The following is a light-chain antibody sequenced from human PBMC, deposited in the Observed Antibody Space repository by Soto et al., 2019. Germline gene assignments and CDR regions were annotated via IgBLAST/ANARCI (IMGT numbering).Light chain of an antibody. CDR3: QQYENLPYT. CDR2: DVS. V-gene: IGKV1-5*01. Sequence: DVQMTQSPSTLSASVGDRVTITCRASQSINNLLAWYQQKPGKAPKFLVYDVSTLESGVPSRFSGSGSGTEFTLTISSLQPEDFATYYCQQYENLPYTFGQGTKLEI. CDR1: QSINNL. J-gene: IGKJ2*01.